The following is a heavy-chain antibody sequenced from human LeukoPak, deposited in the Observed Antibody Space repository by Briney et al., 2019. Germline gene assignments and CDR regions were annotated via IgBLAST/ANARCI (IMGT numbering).Heavy chain of an antibody. J-gene: IGHJ6*02. CDR3: ARDTRLYGDYYYGMDV. V-gene: IGHV3-21*01. D-gene: IGHD4-17*01. Sequence: GGSLRLSCAASGFTFSSYSMNWVRQVPGKGLEWVSSISSSSSYIYYADSVKGRFTISRDNAKNSLYLQMNSLRAEDTAVYYCARDTRLYGDYYYGMDVWGQGTTVTVSS. CDR1: GFTFSSYS. CDR2: ISSSSSYI.